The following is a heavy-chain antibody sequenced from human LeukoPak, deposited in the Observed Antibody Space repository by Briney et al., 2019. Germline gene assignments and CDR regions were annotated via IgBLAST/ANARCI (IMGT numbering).Heavy chain of an antibody. Sequence: GASVKVSCKASGYTFTSYGISWVRQAPGQGLEWMGWISAYNGNTNYAQKLQGRVTMTTDTSTSTAYMELRSLRSDDTAVYYCARVLRGGATILPYYYYYGMDDWGQGTTVTVSS. V-gene: IGHV1-18*01. CDR3: ARVLRGGATILPYYYYYGMDD. D-gene: IGHD5-12*01. J-gene: IGHJ6*02. CDR2: ISAYNGNT. CDR1: GYTFTSYG.